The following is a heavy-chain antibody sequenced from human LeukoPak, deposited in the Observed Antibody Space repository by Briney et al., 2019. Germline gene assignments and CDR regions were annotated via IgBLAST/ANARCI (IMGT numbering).Heavy chain of an antibody. D-gene: IGHD6-13*01. V-gene: IGHV1-2*02. J-gene: IGHJ4*02. CDR3: ARGHPLSNWYVYYFDY. Sequence: ASVKVSCKASGYTFTDYYMHWVRQAPGQGLEWMGWINPNSGGTNYAQKFQGRVTVTRDTSISTAYVELSSLRSDDTAVYYCARGHPLSNWYVYYFDYWGQGTLVTVSS. CDR1: GYTFTDYY. CDR2: INPNSGGT.